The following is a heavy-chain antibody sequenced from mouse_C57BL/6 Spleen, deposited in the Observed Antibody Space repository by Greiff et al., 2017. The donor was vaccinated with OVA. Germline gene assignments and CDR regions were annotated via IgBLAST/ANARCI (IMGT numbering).Heavy chain of an antibody. Sequence: EVQRVESGPELVKPGASVKMSCKASGYTFTDYNMHWVKQSHGKSLEWIGYINPNNGGTSYNQKFKGKATLTVNKSSSTAYMELRSLTSEDSAVYYCARGGIYWYFDVWGTGTTVTVSS. CDR2: INPNNGGT. J-gene: IGHJ1*03. V-gene: IGHV1-22*01. CDR3: ARGGIYWYFDV. CDR1: GYTFTDYN.